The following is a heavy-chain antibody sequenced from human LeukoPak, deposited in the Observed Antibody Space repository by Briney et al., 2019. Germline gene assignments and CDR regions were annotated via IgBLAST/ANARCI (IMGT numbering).Heavy chain of an antibody. Sequence: SETLSLTCIVSGGSISSGGHYWSWIRQHPGKGLEWIGYINYSGSTYYNPSLKSRVTVSVDTSQNQFSLKLSSVTAADTAVYYCARDEAIFGAGYYYGMDVWGQGTTVTVSS. CDR1: GGSISSGGHY. J-gene: IGHJ6*02. CDR3: ARDEAIFGAGYYYGMDV. CDR2: INYSGST. D-gene: IGHD3-3*01. V-gene: IGHV4-31*03.